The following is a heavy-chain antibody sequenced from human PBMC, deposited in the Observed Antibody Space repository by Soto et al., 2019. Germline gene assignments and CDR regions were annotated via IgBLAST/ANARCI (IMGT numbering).Heavy chain of an antibody. Sequence: PSETLSLTCTVSGDSLSSGGHYWSWIRQHPGNGLEWIGHIYDSVNTYYSPSLRSRVTISADMSKNQFSLNLRSVTAADTAVYYCARVDHRGYFAILTDYWGQGTLVTVSS. CDR2: IYDSVNT. D-gene: IGHD3-9*01. CDR3: ARVDHRGYFAILTDY. V-gene: IGHV4-31*03. CDR1: GDSLSSGGHY. J-gene: IGHJ4*02.